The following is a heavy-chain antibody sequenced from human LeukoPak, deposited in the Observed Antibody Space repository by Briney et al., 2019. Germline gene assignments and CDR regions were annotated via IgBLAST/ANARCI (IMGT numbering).Heavy chain of an antibody. V-gene: IGHV1-69*05. CDR1: GYTFTSYD. CDR2: IIPIFGTA. Sequence: SVKVSCKASGYTFTSYDISWVRQAPGQGLEWMGGIIPIFGTANYAQKFQGRVTITTDESTSTAYMELSSLRSEDTAVYYCARWYLYNWFDPWGQGTLVTVSS. D-gene: IGHD2-15*01. CDR3: ARWYLYNWFDP. J-gene: IGHJ5*02.